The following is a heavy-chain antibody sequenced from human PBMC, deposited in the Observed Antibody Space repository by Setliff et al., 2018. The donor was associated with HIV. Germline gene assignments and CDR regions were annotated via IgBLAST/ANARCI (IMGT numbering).Heavy chain of an antibody. J-gene: IGHJ4*02. CDR1: GFTFSTYT. Sequence: GGSLRLSCAPSGFTFSTYTMNWVRQAPGKGLEWVSSITSVGNYIYYADSVQGRFTISRDDAKNSLFLQMNSLRSEDTAIYYCARDQNYYDSSYYYYFDSWGQGTLVTVSS. CDR2: ITSVGNYI. CDR3: ARDQNYYDSSYYYYFDS. V-gene: IGHV3-21*01. D-gene: IGHD3-22*01.